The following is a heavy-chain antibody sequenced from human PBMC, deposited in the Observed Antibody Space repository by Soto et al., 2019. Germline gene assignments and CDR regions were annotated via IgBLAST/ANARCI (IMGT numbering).Heavy chain of an antibody. Sequence: GGSLRLSCAASGFTFSSYGMHWVRQAPGKGLEWVAVIWYDGSNKYYADSVKGRFTSSRDKSKNTLYLQMNSLRAEDTAVYYCARDHHPSSTSSFWIGYGRVYYYYGMDVWGQGTTVTVSS. CDR1: GFTFSSYG. CDR3: ARDHHPSSTSSFWIGYGRVYYYYGMDV. J-gene: IGHJ6*02. CDR2: IWYDGSNK. V-gene: IGHV3-33*01. D-gene: IGHD2-2*01.